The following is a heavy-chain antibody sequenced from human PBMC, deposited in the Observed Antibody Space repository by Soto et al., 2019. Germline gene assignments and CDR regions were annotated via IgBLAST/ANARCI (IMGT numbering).Heavy chain of an antibody. J-gene: IGHJ5*02. CDR3: ARAAIAAASLTGWFDP. D-gene: IGHD6-13*01. Sequence: TLSLTCAVSGGSISSGGYSWSWIRQPPGKGLEWIGYIYHSGSTYYNPSLKSRVTISVDRSKNQFSLKLSSVTAADTAVYYCARAAIAAASLTGWFDPWGQGTLVTVSS. CDR1: GGSISSGGYS. V-gene: IGHV4-30-2*01. CDR2: IYHSGST.